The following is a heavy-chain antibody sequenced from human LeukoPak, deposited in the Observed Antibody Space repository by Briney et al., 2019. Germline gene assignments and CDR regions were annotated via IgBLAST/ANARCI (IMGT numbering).Heavy chain of an antibody. V-gene: IGHV3-30*04. D-gene: IGHD3-10*01. Sequence: PGGSLALSCAASGFTFSSYAMHWVRQAPGKGLEWVAVISYDGSNKYYADSVKGLFTISRDNSKNTLYLQMNSLRAEDTAVYYCARDMSSGSGDDAFDIWGQGAMVTVSS. CDR2: ISYDGSNK. CDR1: GFTFSSYA. J-gene: IGHJ3*02. CDR3: ARDMSSGSGDDAFDI.